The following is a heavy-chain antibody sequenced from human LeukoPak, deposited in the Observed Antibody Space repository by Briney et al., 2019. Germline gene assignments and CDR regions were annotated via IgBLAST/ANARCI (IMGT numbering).Heavy chain of an antibody. J-gene: IGHJ5*02. CDR3: ARGDTIFGVVINWFDP. D-gene: IGHD3-3*01. CDR2: INHSGSP. Sequence: SETLSLTCAVYGGSFSGYYWSWIRQPPGKGLEWIGEINHSGSPNYNPSLKSRVTISVDTSKNQFSLKLSCVTAADTAVYYCARGDTIFGVVINWFDPWGQGTLVTVSS. V-gene: IGHV4-34*01. CDR1: GGSFSGYY.